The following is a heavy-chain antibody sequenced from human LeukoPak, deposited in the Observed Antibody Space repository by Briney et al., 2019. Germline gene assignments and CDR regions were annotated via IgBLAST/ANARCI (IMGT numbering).Heavy chain of an antibody. Sequence: PGGSLGLSCAASGFSVASNYMSWVRQAPGKGLEWVSILYSGGSTYYGDSVKGRFTISRDNAKNSLYLQMNSLRAEDTAVYYCARGRSRIESSSWADAFDIWGQGTMVTVSS. V-gene: IGHV3-53*01. CDR3: ARGRSRIESSSWADAFDI. CDR2: LYSGGST. CDR1: GFSVASNY. J-gene: IGHJ3*02. D-gene: IGHD6-13*01.